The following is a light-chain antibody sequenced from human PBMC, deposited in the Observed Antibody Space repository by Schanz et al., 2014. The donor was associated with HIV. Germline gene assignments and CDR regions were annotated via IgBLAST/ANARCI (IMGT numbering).Light chain of an antibody. J-gene: IGLJ3*02. V-gene: IGLV2-14*01. CDR1: SSDVGGYNY. Sequence: QSVLTQPASVSGSPGQSITISCTGTSSDVGGYNYVSWYQQHPGKPPKLMIYDVNNRPSGVFNRFSGSKSGNTASLTISGLQAEDEADYYCSSYIGTGTLEVFGGGTKLTVL. CDR2: DVN. CDR3: SSYIGTGTLEV.